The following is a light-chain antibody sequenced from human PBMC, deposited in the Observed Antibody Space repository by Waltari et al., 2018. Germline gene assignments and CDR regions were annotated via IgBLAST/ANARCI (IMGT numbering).Light chain of an antibody. V-gene: IGLV4-69*01. J-gene: IGLJ3*02. Sequence: QLVLTQSPSASASLGASVRLPCTLDSGHTSNIIAWHQQQPEKGPRYLMKVNSDGTHSKGDESPDRFSGSGSGAGCYLTISNVQSEDEADYYCQTGGHGTWVFGGGTKLTVL. CDR1: SGHTSNI. CDR3: QTGGHGTWV. CDR2: VNSDGTH.